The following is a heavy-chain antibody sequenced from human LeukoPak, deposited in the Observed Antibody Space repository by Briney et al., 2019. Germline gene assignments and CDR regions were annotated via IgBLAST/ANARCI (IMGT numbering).Heavy chain of an antibody. J-gene: IGHJ4*02. CDR3: AKDTAVGLGSYYINSAFGY. V-gene: IGHV3-9*01. Sequence: GGSLRLSCAASGLTVSSKYMSWVRQAPGKGLEWVSGISWNSGSIGYADSVKGRFTISRDNAKNSLYLQMNSLRAEDTALYYCAKDTAVGLGSYYINSAFGYWGQGTLVTVSS. CDR2: ISWNSGSI. D-gene: IGHD3-10*01. CDR1: GLTVSSKY.